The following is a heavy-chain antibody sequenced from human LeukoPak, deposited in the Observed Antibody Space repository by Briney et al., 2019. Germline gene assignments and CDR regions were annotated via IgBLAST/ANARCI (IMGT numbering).Heavy chain of an antibody. CDR1: GGSISSSSYY. D-gene: IGHD6-6*01. J-gene: IGHJ4*02. V-gene: IGHV4-39*01. CDR2: IYYSGST. Sequence: SXXLSLTCTVSGGSISSSSYYWGWIRQPPGKGLEWIGSIYYSGSTYYNPSLKSRVTISVDTSKNQFSLKLSSVTAADTAVYYCARHEGIAALDYWGQGTLVTVSS. CDR3: ARHEGIAALDY.